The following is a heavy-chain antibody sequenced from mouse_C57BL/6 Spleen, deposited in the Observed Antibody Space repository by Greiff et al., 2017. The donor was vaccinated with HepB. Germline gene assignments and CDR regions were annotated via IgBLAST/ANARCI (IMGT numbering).Heavy chain of an antibody. CDR2: ISNGGGST. J-gene: IGHJ1*03. CDR3: ARRGLLGYFDV. V-gene: IGHV5-12*01. D-gene: IGHD2-3*01. Sequence: EVMLVESGGGLVQPGGSLKLSCAASGFTFSDYYMYWVRQTPEKRLEWVAYISNGGGSTYYPDTVKGRFTISRDNAKNTLYLQMSRLKSEDTAMYYCARRGLLGYFDVWGTGTTVTVSS. CDR1: GFTFSDYY.